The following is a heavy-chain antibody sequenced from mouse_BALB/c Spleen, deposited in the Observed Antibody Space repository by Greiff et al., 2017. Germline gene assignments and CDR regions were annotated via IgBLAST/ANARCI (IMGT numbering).Heavy chain of an antibody. D-gene: IGHD2-2*01. Sequence: VQLQQSGPELVKPGASVKISCKASGYTFTDYNMHWVKQSHGKSLEWIGYIYPYNGGTGYNQKFKSKATLTVDNSSSTAYMELRSLTSEDAAVYYCARGTYGYDDAMDYWGQGTSVTVSS. CDR3: ARGTYGYDDAMDY. CDR1: GYTFTDYN. CDR2: IYPYNGGT. J-gene: IGHJ4*01. V-gene: IGHV1S29*02.